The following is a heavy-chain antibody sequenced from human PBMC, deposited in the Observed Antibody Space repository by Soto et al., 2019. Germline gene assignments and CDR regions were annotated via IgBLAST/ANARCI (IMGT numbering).Heavy chain of an antibody. CDR3: ASRRSLGYPFDN. J-gene: IGHJ4*02. CDR2: IYHSGST. V-gene: IGHV4-61*01. D-gene: IGHD1-1*01. Sequence: QVQLQESGPGLVKPSETLSLTCTVSGGSVSSGSYYWSWIRQPPGKGLEWIGEIYHSGSTNYTPSLRSRVSISVDKSKNQFSLKLTSVTAADTAVYYCASRRSLGYPFDNWGQGTLVTVSS. CDR1: GGSVSSGSYY.